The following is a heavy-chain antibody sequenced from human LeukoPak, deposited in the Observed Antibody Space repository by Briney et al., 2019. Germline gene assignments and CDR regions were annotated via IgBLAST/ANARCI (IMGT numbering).Heavy chain of an antibody. J-gene: IGHJ4*02. Sequence: ASMKVSCKASGGTFSSYAISWVRQAPGQGLEWMGGIIPIFGTANYAQKFQGRVTITADESTSTAYMELSSLRSEDTAVYYCARDPAMGRWFTNFDYWGQGTLVTVSS. CDR3: ARDPAMGRWFTNFDY. CDR1: GGTFSSYA. V-gene: IGHV1-69*13. D-gene: IGHD4-23*01. CDR2: IIPIFGTA.